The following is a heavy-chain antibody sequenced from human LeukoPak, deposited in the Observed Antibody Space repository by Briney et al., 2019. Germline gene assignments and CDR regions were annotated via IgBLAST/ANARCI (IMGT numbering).Heavy chain of an antibody. D-gene: IGHD7-27*01. J-gene: IGHJ3*01. CDR3: LRDGDLTTTLDAFDL. CDR1: GFTFSSYS. Sequence: GGSLRLSCADSGFTFSSYSMHWVRQAPGKGLEWLSCISSDIPSIDYADSVKGRFTISRNNAKNSLYLHMSGLRAEDTAVYYCLRDGDLTTTLDAFDLWGQGTMVTVSS. V-gene: IGHV3-48*01. CDR2: ISSDIPSI.